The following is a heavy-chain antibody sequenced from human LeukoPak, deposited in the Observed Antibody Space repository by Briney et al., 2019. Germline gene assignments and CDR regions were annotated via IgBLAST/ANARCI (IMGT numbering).Heavy chain of an antibody. CDR3: ARAGYYRFDY. Sequence: PGGSLRLSCAASGFTFSSYWLHWVRQAPGKGLVWVSHINSDGSTINYADSVKGRFTISRDNAGSTLYLQMNSLRDEDTAVYYCARAGYYRFDYWGQGALVTVSS. V-gene: IGHV3-74*01. CDR2: INSDGSTI. J-gene: IGHJ4*02. CDR1: GFTFSSYW. D-gene: IGHD3-10*01.